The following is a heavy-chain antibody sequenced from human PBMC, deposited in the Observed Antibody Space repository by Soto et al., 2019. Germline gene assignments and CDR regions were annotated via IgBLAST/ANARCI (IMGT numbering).Heavy chain of an antibody. J-gene: IGHJ4*02. CDR2: IIPILGIA. Sequence: WVRLEKGQRFEWMGRIIPILGIANYAQKFQGRVTITADKSTSTAYMELSSLRAEDTAVYYCARDKSGESTGYYFDYWGQGTLVTVSS. D-gene: IGHD2-15*01. V-gene: IGHV1-69*04. CDR3: ARDKSGESTGYYFDY.